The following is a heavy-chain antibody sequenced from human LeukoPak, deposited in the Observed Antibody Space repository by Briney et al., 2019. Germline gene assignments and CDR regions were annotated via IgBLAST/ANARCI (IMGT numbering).Heavy chain of an antibody. J-gene: IGHJ2*01. Sequence: QPGGSLRLSCAASGFTFSSYAMSWVRQAPGKGLEWVSAISGSGGSTYYADSVKGRFTISRDNSKNTLYLQMNSLRAEDTAVYYCAKVPWLQPAPRDPWYFDLWGRGTLVTVSS. CDR1: GFTFSSYA. CDR2: ISGSGGST. CDR3: AKVPWLQPAPRDPWYFDL. D-gene: IGHD5-24*01. V-gene: IGHV3-23*01.